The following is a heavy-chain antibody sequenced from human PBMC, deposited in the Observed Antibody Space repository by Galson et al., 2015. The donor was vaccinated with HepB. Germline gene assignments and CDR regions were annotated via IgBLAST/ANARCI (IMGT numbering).Heavy chain of an antibody. CDR2: ISKSATVT. CDR3: ARDQGYCSGITCLIYDY. Sequence: SLRLSCAASGFTFSSFAMSWVRQPPGKGLEWVSSISKSATVTHYADSVKGRFAISRDNSKNTLYLQMYSVRAEDTAVYYCARDQGYCSGITCLIYDYWGQGTVVTVS. CDR1: GFTFSSFA. J-gene: IGHJ4*02. V-gene: IGHV3-23*01. D-gene: IGHD2-2*01.